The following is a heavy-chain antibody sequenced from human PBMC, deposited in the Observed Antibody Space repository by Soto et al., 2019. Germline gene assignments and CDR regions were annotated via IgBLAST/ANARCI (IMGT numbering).Heavy chain of an antibody. V-gene: IGHV4-34*01. CDR3: ARGYYYDSSGYYSRNYFDY. J-gene: IGHJ4*02. D-gene: IGHD3-22*01. CDR2: INHSGST. Sequence: QVQLQQWGAGLLKPSETLSLTCAVYGGSFSGYYWSWIRQPPGKGLEWIGEINHSGSTNYNPSLNSRVTISVDTSKNQFSLKLSSVTAADTAVYYCARGYYYDSSGYYSRNYFDYWGQGTLVTVSS. CDR1: GGSFSGYY.